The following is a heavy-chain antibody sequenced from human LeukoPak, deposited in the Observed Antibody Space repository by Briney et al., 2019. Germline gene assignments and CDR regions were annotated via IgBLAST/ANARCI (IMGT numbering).Heavy chain of an antibody. CDR3: ESGGNLEN. V-gene: IGHV3-7*01. CDR2: INEDGSER. D-gene: IGHD1-14*01. CDR1: GFILSRYW. J-gene: IGHJ4*02. Sequence: GGSLRLACAAAGFILSRYWISWVRQPPGRGREWVANINEDGSERHYVDTVKDRFNTSREHDKNSLYLQMNSVRAEDTAVYYCESGGNLENWGTGTLVTVSS.